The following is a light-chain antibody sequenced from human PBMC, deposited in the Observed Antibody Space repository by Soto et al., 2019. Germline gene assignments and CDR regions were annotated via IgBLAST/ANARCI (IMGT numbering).Light chain of an antibody. J-gene: IGKJ5*01. CDR2: DAS. CDR1: QSISSW. Sequence: EIQMTRSPSTLSGSVGYIDTINCRGSQSISSWFAWYQQKPGKAPKLLIYDASSLESGVPSRFSGSGSGTEFTFTISSLQPDDFATYYCQQYNSYITFGQGTRLEIK. CDR3: QQYNSYIT. V-gene: IGKV1-5*01.